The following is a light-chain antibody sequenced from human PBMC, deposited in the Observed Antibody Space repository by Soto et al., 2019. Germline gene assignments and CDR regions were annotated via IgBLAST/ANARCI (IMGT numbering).Light chain of an antibody. Sequence: ERATLSCRASQSVSSSYLAWYQQKPGQAPRLLIYGASSRATGIPDRFSGSGSGTDFTLTISRLEPEDFATYYCQQYYSYPITFGQGTRLAIK. CDR3: QQYYSYPIT. J-gene: IGKJ5*01. CDR2: GAS. V-gene: IGKV3-20*01. CDR1: QSVSSSY.